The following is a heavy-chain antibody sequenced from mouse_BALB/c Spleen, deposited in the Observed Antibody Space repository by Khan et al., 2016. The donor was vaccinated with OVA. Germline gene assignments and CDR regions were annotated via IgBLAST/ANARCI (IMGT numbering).Heavy chain of an antibody. CDR1: GFNIKDYY. CDR2: IDPENGNT. Sequence: EVQLQESGAELVRPGALVKLSCKTSGFNIKDYYMHWVKQRPEQGLEWIGWIDPENGNTIYDPKFQGKASITADTSSNTAYLQLSSLTSEDTAVSYCARSGYEAWFSYWGQGTLVTVSA. J-gene: IGHJ3*01. CDR3: ARSGYEAWFSY. V-gene: IGHV14-1*02. D-gene: IGHD3-1*01.